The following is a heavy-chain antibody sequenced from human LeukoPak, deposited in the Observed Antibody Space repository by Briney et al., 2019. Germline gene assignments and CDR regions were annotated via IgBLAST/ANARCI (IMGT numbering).Heavy chain of an antibody. V-gene: IGHV3-21*05. J-gene: IGHJ6*03. CDR1: GFTFSSYS. D-gene: IGHD5-12*01. CDR2: IDNAGGDI. Sequence: GGSLRLSCAASGFTFSSYSMNWVRQAPGKGPEWIAYIDNAGGDIYYAESVKGRFTISRDNAKNSLYLQMDSLRVEDTAVYYCAREEKYSGSEFYYYYMDVWGKGTTVTVSS. CDR3: AREEKYSGSEFYYYYMDV.